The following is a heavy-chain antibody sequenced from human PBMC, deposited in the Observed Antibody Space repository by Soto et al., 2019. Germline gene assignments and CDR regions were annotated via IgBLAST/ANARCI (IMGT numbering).Heavy chain of an antibody. CDR1: GGSFSGYY. D-gene: IGHD1-26*01. CDR2: INHSGST. V-gene: IGHV4-34*01. Sequence: QVQLQQWGAGLLKPSETLSLTCAVYGGSFSGYYWSWIRQPPGKGLEWIGEINHSGSTNYNPSLKRRVTVSLETSKSQFCLKLSSVIAADPAVYYCARRLVEANPFAYWGRGSLVTVTS. CDR3: ARRLVEANPFAY. J-gene: IGHJ4*02.